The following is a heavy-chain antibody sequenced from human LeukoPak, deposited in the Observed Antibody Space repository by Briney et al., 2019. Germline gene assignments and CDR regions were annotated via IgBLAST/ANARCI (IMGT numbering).Heavy chain of an antibody. J-gene: IGHJ4*02. CDR1: GLTFSTYG. Sequence: GGSLRLSCAASGLTFSTYGMNWVRQAPGRGLEWVSSISSTSSYIYYADSVKGRFTISRDNAKNSLYLQMNSLRAEDMAVYYCARGSGTYYPFDHWGQGTLVTVSS. D-gene: IGHD1-26*01. V-gene: IGHV3-21*01. CDR3: ARGSGTYYPFDH. CDR2: ISSTSSYI.